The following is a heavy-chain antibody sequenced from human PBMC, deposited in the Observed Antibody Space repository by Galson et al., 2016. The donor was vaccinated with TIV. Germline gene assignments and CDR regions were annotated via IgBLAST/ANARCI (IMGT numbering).Heavy chain of an antibody. CDR3: AGGGGWLITS. Sequence: SLRLSCAASGFTFRDSSMHWVRQAPGKGLQWVANIKQDGIQTNYLDSVKGRFTISRDNAKNSVYLQMNSLRADDTAVYYCAGGGGWLITSWGQGTLVAVSS. V-gene: IGHV3-7*04. J-gene: IGHJ5*02. CDR1: GFTFRDSS. D-gene: IGHD6-19*01. CDR2: IKQDGIQT.